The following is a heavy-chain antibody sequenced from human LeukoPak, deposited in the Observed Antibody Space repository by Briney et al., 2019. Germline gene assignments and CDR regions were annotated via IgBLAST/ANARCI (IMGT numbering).Heavy chain of an antibody. V-gene: IGHV4-59*08. Sequence: SETLSLTCTVSGGSISSYYWSWIRQPPGKGLEWIGYIYYSGSTNYNPSLKSRVTISVDTSKNQFSLKLSSVTAADTAVYYCACTIAARSALIDAFDIWGQGTMVTVSS. CDR3: ACTIAARSALIDAFDI. CDR1: GGSISSYY. CDR2: IYYSGST. J-gene: IGHJ3*02. D-gene: IGHD6-6*01.